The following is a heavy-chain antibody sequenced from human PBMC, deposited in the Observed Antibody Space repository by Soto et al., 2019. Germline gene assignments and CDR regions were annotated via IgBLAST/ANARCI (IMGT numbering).Heavy chain of an antibody. D-gene: IGHD3-3*01. CDR3: AKVFLYYFDC. CDR2: IGTAGDT. V-gene: IGHV3-13*01. CDR1: GFTFSSYD. Sequence: GGSLRLSCAASGFTFSSYDMHWVRQATGKGLEWVSAIGTAGDTYYPGPVKGRFTISRDNSKNTLYLQMNSLRAEDTAVYYCAKVFLYYFDCWGQGTLVTVSS. J-gene: IGHJ4*02.